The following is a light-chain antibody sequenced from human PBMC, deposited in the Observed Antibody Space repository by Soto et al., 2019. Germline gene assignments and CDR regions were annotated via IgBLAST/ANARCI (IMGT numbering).Light chain of an antibody. V-gene: IGKV1-5*01. J-gene: IGKJ1*01. CDR2: DAS. CDR3: QHYNSYSPAWT. Sequence: IQMTQSPSTLSASVGDRVTITCRASHSITNLLAWYQQKPGKAPNLLIYDASSLESGVPSRFSGSGSGTEFTLTISGLQPDDFATYYCQHYNSYSPAWTFGQGTKV. CDR1: HSITNL.